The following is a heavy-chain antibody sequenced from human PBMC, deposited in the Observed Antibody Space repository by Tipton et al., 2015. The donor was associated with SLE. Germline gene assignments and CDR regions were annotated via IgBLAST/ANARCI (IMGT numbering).Heavy chain of an antibody. J-gene: IGHJ6*03. D-gene: IGHD1-26*01. CDR2: ISYDGSNK. Sequence: SLRLSCAASGFSFSTYAMYWVRQAPGKGLEWVAVISYDGSNKYYADSVKGRFTISRDNSKNTLYLQMNSLRAEDTAVYYCARGVGYYYYMDVWGKGTTVTVSS. CDR3: ARGVGYYYYMDV. CDR1: GFSFSTYA. V-gene: IGHV3-30-3*01.